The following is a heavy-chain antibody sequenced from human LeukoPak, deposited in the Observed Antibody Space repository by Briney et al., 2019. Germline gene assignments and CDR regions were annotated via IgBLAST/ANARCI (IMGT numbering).Heavy chain of an antibody. CDR3: AMPRYCSGGSCYLMGAFDI. V-gene: IGHV1-69*05. Sequence: SVKVSCKASGGTCISYDISWVRQAPGQGREWMGRIITICGTANYEQKFQGRVTITTDEATSTKYMEMRRRRAGDAAVYYCAMPRYCSGGSCYLMGAFDIWGQGTMVTVSS. J-gene: IGHJ3*02. CDR2: IITICGTA. D-gene: IGHD2-15*01. CDR1: GGTCISYD.